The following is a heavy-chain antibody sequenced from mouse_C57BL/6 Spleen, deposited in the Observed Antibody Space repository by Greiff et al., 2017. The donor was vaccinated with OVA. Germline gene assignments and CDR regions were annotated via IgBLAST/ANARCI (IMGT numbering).Heavy chain of an antibody. D-gene: IGHD2-12*01. V-gene: IGHV1-55*01. J-gene: IGHJ4*01. Sequence: QVQLQQPGAELVKPGASVKMSCKASGYTFPSYWITWVQQRPGQGLAWIGDIYPGSGSTNYNEKFKSKATLTVDTSSSTAYMQLSSLTSEDSAVYYCARYDDGYAMDYWGQGTSVTVSS. CDR2: IYPGSGST. CDR1: GYTFPSYW. CDR3: ARYDDGYAMDY.